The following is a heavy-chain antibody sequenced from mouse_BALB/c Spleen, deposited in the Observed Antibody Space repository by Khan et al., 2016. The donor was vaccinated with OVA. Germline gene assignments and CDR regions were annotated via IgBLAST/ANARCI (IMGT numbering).Heavy chain of an antibody. Sequence: EVKLLESGPGLVKPSQSLSLTCTVTGYSITSGYGWNWIRQFPGNKLEWMGYISYSGSTNYNPSLKSRISITRDTSKNQFFLQLNSVTTEDTATKYCARKARIKYWGQGTTRTVSS. J-gene: IGHJ2*01. CDR1: GYSITSGYG. CDR3: ARKARIKY. CDR2: ISYSGST. D-gene: IGHD3-2*02. V-gene: IGHV3-2*02.